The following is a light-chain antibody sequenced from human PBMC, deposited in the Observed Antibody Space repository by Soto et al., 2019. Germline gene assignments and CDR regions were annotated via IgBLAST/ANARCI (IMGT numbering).Light chain of an antibody. Sequence: EIVMTQSPATLSVSPGERATLSCRASQSVSSNLAWYQQKPGQAPRLLIYGASTRATGIPARFSGSGSGTAFTLTIISLQSEDFAVYYCQQYGTWWTFGQGTKVEIK. J-gene: IGKJ1*01. CDR2: GAS. CDR1: QSVSSN. CDR3: QQYGTWWT. V-gene: IGKV3-15*01.